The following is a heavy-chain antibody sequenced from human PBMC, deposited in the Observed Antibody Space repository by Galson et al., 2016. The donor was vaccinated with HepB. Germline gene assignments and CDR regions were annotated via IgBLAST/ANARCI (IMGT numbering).Heavy chain of an antibody. V-gene: IGHV1-3*04. CDR2: INTANGNT. CDR3: VRDELSGSYYHALDS. CDR1: GYAFTNYP. Sequence: SVKVSCKASGYAFTNYPMHWVRRAPGQRLEWMGWINTANGNTKYSQKFQGRVTINRDTSATTVYMELSSLSSEDTATYYCVRDELSGSYYHALDSWGQGTKVTVSS. D-gene: IGHD1-26*01. J-gene: IGHJ3*02.